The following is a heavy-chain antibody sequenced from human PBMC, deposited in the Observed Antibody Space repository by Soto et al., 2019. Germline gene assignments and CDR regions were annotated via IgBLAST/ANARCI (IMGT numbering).Heavy chain of an antibody. D-gene: IGHD6-13*01. CDR1: GGTFSSYA. CDR3: ASKISAAGHNWFDP. V-gene: IGHV1-69*12. Sequence: QVQLVQSGAEVKKPGSSVKVSCTASGGTFSSYAISWGRQAPGQGLEWMGGIIPIFGTANYAQKFQGRVTITADESTSTAYMELSSLRSEDTAVYYCASKISAAGHNWFDPWGQGTLVTVSS. CDR2: IIPIFGTA. J-gene: IGHJ5*02.